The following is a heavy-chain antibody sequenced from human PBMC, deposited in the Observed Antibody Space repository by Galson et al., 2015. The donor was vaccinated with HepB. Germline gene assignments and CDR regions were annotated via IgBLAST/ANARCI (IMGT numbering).Heavy chain of an antibody. D-gene: IGHD5-18*01. CDR3: ARDRTAMVTVGDYYYYGMDV. V-gene: IGHV3-30*04. J-gene: IGHJ6*02. Sequence: SLRLSCAASGFTFSSYAMHWVRQAPGKGLEWVAVISYDGSNKYYADSVKGRFTISRDNSKNTLYLQMNSLRAEDTAVYYCARDRTAMVTVGDYYYYGMDVWGQGTTVTVSS. CDR1: GFTFSSYA. CDR2: ISYDGSNK.